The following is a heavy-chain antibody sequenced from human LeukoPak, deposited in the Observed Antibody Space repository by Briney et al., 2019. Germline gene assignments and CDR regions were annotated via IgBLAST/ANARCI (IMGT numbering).Heavy chain of an antibody. V-gene: IGHV4-59*01. CDR2: IYYSGST. D-gene: IGHD6-19*01. Sequence: SETLSLTCTVSGGSISSYYWSWIRQPPGKGLEWIGYIYYSGSTNYNPSLKSRVTISVDTSKNQFSLKLSSVTAADTAVYYCARSSGWYYFDYWGQGTLVTVSS. CDR1: GGSISSYY. J-gene: IGHJ4*02. CDR3: ARSSGWYYFDY.